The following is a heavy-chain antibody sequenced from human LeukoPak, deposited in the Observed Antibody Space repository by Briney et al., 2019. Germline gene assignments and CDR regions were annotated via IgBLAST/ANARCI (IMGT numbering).Heavy chain of an antibody. V-gene: IGHV1-8*01. D-gene: IGHD6-13*01. CDR2: MNPNSGNT. CDR1: GYTFTSYD. CDR3: ARGIAAAGYAYDAFDI. J-gene: IGHJ3*02. Sequence: GASVKVSCKASGYTFTSYDINWVRQATGRGLEWMGWMNPNSGNTGYAQKFQGRVTMTRNTSISTAYMELSSLRSEDTAVYYCARGIAAAGYAYDAFDIWGQGTMVTVSS.